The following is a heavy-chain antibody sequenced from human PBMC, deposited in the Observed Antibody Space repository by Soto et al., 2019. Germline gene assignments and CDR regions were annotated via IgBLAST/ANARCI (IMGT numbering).Heavy chain of an antibody. J-gene: IGHJ4*02. Sequence: ASVKVSCKASGYTFTGYYMHWVRQAPGQGLEWMGLINPSGGGTSYAQKFQGRVTMTRDTSTGTVYMELSSLRSEDTAVYYCARSTVTTPYFDYWGQGTLVTVSS. CDR3: ARSTVTTPYFDY. CDR1: GYTFTGYY. D-gene: IGHD4-4*01. CDR2: INPSGGGT. V-gene: IGHV1-46*01.